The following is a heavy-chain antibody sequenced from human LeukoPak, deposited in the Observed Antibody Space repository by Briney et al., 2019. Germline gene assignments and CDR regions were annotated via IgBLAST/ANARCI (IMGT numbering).Heavy chain of an antibody. V-gene: IGHV3-30-3*02. D-gene: IGHD3-9*01. Sequence: GGSLRLSCAVSGFTFSTYVIHWARQAPGKGLEWVAVISLDGSRKYYADSVKGRFTISRDNSKNTLYLQMNSLRAEDTAVYYCAKQAVDLHLYRPKRYYFDYWGQGTLVTVSS. J-gene: IGHJ4*02. CDR2: ISLDGSRK. CDR1: GFTFSTYV. CDR3: AKQAVDLHLYRPKRYYFDY.